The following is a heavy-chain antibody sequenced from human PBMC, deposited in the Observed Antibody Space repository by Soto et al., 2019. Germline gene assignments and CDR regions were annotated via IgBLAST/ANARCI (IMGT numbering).Heavy chain of an antibody. CDR2: IYNSGTT. CDR3: ARDPAP. CDR1: GGSITRGGYY. Sequence: QVQLQESDPGLVKPSETLSLTCTVSGGSITRGGYYWSWIRQHPGKGLEWIGYIYNSGTTYYNPFLKSRVTISVDTSKNQFSLKLTSVTAADTAVYYCARDPAPWGQGTLVTVSS. J-gene: IGHJ5*02. V-gene: IGHV4-31*03.